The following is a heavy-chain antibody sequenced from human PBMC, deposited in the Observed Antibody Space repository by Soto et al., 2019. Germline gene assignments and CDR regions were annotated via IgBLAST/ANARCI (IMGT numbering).Heavy chain of an antibody. J-gene: IGHJ6*02. CDR1: GYTFTSYG. CDR3: ARDSQSGYYYGEYYGMDV. Sequence: APVKVSCKASGYTFTSYGISWVRQAPGQGLEWMGWISAYNGNTNYAQKLQGRVTMTTDTSTSTAYMEPRSLRSDDTAVYYCARDSQSGYYYGEYYGMDVWGQGTTVTVSS. CDR2: ISAYNGNT. D-gene: IGHD3-22*01. V-gene: IGHV1-18*01.